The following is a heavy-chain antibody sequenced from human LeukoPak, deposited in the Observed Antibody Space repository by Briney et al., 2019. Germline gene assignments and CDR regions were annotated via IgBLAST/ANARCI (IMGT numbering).Heavy chain of an antibody. Sequence: SETLSLTCTVSCLSVTSYSWSCIRHAPGGGLECIGCVYSSGGTFYHPSLNSRLTLTLHTYTNLFSVRLNSVTAADTGVYYCARHLMWLHFVDVFDIWGPGTVVTVSS. J-gene: IGHJ3*02. CDR1: CLSVTSYS. CDR3: ARHLMWLHFVDVFDI. D-gene: IGHD6-19*01. CDR2: VYSSGGT. V-gene: IGHV4-59*08.